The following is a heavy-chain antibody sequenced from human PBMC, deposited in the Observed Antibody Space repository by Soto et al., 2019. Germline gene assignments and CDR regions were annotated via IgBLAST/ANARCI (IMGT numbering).Heavy chain of an antibody. CDR3: SADRPDIGVGWWV. D-gene: IGHD2-15*01. V-gene: IGHV1-58*02. Sequence: SVKVSCKASGSGFIRSGIQWVRQAHGQRLEWIGWIVVASGRTNYAQNFRGRVAITRDTSTATAYIELTGLTSEDTAVYFCSADRPDIGVGWWVWGQGTTVTVSS. CDR2: IVVASGRT. CDR1: GSGFIRSG. J-gene: IGHJ6*02.